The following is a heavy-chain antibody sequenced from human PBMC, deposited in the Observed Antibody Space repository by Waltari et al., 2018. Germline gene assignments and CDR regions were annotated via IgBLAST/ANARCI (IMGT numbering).Heavy chain of an antibody. D-gene: IGHD3-22*01. CDR3: ARGYRYDSSERFYLDH. CDR1: GPSLRGYP. Sequence: QVQLAQSGAEVKSPGSSVPNSCKASGPSLRGYPSSWVRQAPGQGLEWMGGFIPLSGSQIYTQKFQGRLTITADGSTRTTVMELRNLRYEDTAVYFCARGYRYDSSERFYLDHWGQGTPVIVSS. V-gene: IGHV1-69*12. CDR2: FIPLSGSQ. J-gene: IGHJ4*02.